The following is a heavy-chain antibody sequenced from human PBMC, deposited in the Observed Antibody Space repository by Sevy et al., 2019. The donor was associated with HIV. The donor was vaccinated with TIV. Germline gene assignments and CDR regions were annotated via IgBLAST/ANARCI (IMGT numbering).Heavy chain of an antibody. J-gene: IGHJ4*02. D-gene: IGHD3-22*01. V-gene: IGHV3-33*01. CDR3: AGGGYYSGNAAYYAFDS. CDR2: IWSDGAYQ. Sequence: GGSLRLSCAASGFTFSSYAMHWVRQAPGRGLEWVAIIWSDGAYQYHGDSVKGRFTISRDNSKNTLYLQMNSLRVEDTAISYCAGGGYYSGNAAYYAFDSWGQGTLVTVSS. CDR1: GFTFSSYA.